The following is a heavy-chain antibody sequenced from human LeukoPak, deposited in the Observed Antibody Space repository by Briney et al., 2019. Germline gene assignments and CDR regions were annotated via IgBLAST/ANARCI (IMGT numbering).Heavy chain of an antibody. J-gene: IGHJ5*02. Sequence: GGSLRLSCVASGFGLSGYWMYWVRQAPGKGLMYISRNNGDGSTTNYADVVKGRFTMSRDNVKNTLYLQMNSLRVEDTAVYYCARDPRNVGLAPWGQGTLVTVSS. CDR3: ARDPRNVGLAP. CDR2: NNGDGSTT. D-gene: IGHD2-15*01. CDR1: GFGLSGYW. V-gene: IGHV3-74*01.